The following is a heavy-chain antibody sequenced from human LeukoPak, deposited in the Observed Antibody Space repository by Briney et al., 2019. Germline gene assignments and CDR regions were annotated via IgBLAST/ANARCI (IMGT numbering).Heavy chain of an antibody. V-gene: IGHV4-39*01. CDR2: INYSGTT. CDR1: GDSISSSGHY. D-gene: IGHD5-18*01. CDR3: ARPPDVDTAGEFDY. J-gene: IGHJ4*02. Sequence: KPSETLSLTCTVSGDSISSSGHYWGWIRQPPGRGLEWIGSINYSGTTYYNPSLKSRVTISLDTSKNQISLQLTSVTAADTAVYYCARPPDVDTAGEFDYWGQGTLVTVST.